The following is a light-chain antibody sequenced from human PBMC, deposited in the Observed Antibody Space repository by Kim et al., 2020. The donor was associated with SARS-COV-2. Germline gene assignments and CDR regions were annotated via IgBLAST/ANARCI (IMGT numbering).Light chain of an antibody. CDR2: RDN. CDR1: NSNIGNNF. J-gene: IGLJ3*02. Sequence: GQRVNISCSGSNSNIGNNFLDWYQPLPGMAPTLLIYRDNQRRSGVPARFSGSKSGTSASLAISGLRSEDEADYYCALWDDSLNGPVFGGGTQLTVL. CDR3: ALWDDSLNGPV. V-gene: IGLV1-47*01.